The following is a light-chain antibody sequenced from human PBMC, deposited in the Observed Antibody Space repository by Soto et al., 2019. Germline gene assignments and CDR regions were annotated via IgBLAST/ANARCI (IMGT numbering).Light chain of an antibody. CDR1: SSDVGGYKY. Sequence: QSVLTQPASVSGSPGQSITISSTGTSSDVGGYKYVSWYQQHPGKAPKLMIYDVSNRPSGVSNRFSGSKSGNTASLNISGLQAEDEADYYCSSYRSSSTLYVFGTGTKLTVL. J-gene: IGLJ1*01. CDR2: DVS. CDR3: SSYRSSSTLYV. V-gene: IGLV2-14*01.